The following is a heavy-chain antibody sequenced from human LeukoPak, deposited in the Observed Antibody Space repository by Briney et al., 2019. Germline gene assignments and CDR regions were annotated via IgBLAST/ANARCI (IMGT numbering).Heavy chain of an antibody. CDR2: INPNSGGT. V-gene: IGHV1-2*02. CDR1: GYTFTAYY. Sequence: ASVKVSCKASGYTFTAYYIHWVRQAPGQGLEWMGWINPNSGGTNYAQKFQGRVTMTRDTSISTAYMELSRLRSDDTAVYYCARDRPNCSSTSCYEPLFDYWGQGTLVTVSS. CDR3: ARDRPNCSSTSCYEPLFDY. D-gene: IGHD2-2*01. J-gene: IGHJ4*02.